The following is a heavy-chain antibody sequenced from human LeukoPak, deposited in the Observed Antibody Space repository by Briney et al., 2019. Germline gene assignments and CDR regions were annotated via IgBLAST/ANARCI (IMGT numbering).Heavy chain of an antibody. CDR2: TKQYGSEK. V-gene: IGHV3-7*01. CDR1: GFSLSSYW. D-gene: IGHD4-17*01. J-gene: IGHJ3*02. CDR3: GRERVTTVTKYLGWAFDI. Sequence: GGSLTLSCVASGFSLSSYWMSWVRPAPGRGLEWVANTKQYGSEKYYVDSVKGRFTIAREHAMNSLYLQMSSLRAEDTAVYYCGRERVTTVTKYLGWAFDIWGQGTMVTVSS.